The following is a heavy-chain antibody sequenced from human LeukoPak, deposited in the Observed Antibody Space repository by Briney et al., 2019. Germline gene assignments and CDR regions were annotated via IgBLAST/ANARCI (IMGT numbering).Heavy chain of an antibody. CDR3: ARDENFWSGYYTKPFDY. CDR1: GYTFTSYG. Sequence: ASVKVSCKASGYTFTSYGISSVRQAPGQGLEWMGWISAYNGNTNYAQKLQGRVTMTTDTSTSTAYMELRSLRSDDTAVYYCARDENFWSGYYTKPFDYWGQGTLVTVSS. CDR2: ISAYNGNT. V-gene: IGHV1-18*01. D-gene: IGHD3-3*01. J-gene: IGHJ4*02.